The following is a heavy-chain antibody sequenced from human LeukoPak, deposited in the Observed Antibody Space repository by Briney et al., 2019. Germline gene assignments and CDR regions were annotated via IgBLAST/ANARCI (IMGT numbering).Heavy chain of an antibody. CDR3: ARDGSDYYDSSGYQYYFDY. CDR2: IKQDGSEK. D-gene: IGHD3-22*01. V-gene: IGHV3-7*01. Sequence: GGSLRLSCAASGFTFSSYWMSWVRQAPGKGLEWVANIKQDGSEKYYVDSVKGRFTISRDNAKNSLYLQMNCLRAEDTAVYYCARDGSDYYDSSGYQYYFDYWGQGTLVTVSS. J-gene: IGHJ4*02. CDR1: GFTFSSYW.